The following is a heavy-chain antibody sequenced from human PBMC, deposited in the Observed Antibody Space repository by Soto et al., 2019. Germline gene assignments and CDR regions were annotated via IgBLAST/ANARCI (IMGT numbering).Heavy chain of an antibody. CDR3: ARVSGVVVPAAIGYYYGMDV. CDR2: INPSGGST. CDR1: GYTFTSYY. Sequence: QVQLVQSGAEVKKPGASVKVSCKASGYTFTSYYMHWVRQAPGQGLEWMGIINPSGGSTSYAQKFPCRVTITRDTSTSTVYMERNSLRSEDTAVYYCARVSGVVVPAAIGYYYGMDVWGQGTTVTVSS. V-gene: IGHV1-46*03. J-gene: IGHJ6*02. D-gene: IGHD2-2*01.